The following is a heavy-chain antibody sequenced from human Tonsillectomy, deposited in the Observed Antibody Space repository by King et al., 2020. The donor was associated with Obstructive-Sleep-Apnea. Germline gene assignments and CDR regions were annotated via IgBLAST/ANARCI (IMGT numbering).Heavy chain of an antibody. J-gene: IGHJ4*02. Sequence: QVQLQESGPGLVKPSGTLSLTCAVSGGSISSSNWWNWVRQPPGKGLEWIGEIWHSGSTNYNPSLKSRGTISVEKSQNQFSQFSLKLSSVTAADTAVYYCATRTHLWPYYFDYWGQGTLVTVSS. D-gene: IGHD5-18*01. CDR1: GGSISSSNW. V-gene: IGHV4-4*02. CDR3: ATRTHLWPYYFDY. CDR2: IWHSGST.